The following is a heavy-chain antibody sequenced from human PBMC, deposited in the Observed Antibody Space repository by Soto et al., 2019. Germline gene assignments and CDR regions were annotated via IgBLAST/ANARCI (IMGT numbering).Heavy chain of an antibody. CDR2: ISAYNGNT. CDR1: GYTFTSYG. J-gene: IGHJ4*02. CDR3: ARDSSGWYPPRPLPPGY. D-gene: IGHD6-19*01. V-gene: IGHV1-18*01. Sequence: QVQLVQSGAEVKKPGASVKVSCKASGYTFTSYGISWVRQAPGQGLEWMGWISAYNGNTNYVQKLQGRVTMTTDTSTSTAYMELRSLRSDDTAVYYCARDSSGWYPPRPLPPGYWGQGTLVTVSS.